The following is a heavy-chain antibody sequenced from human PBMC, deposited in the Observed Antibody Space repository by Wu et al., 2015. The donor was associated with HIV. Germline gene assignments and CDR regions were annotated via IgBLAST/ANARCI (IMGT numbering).Heavy chain of an antibody. CDR1: GGTFSSFA. J-gene: IGHJ3*02. D-gene: IGHD6-13*01. CDR2: IIPLFDTA. CDR3: VRVAGSSWYREFDM. Sequence: QVQLVQSGAEVKKPGSSVKVSCKASGGTFSSFALSWVRQAPGQGLEWMGGIIPLFDTAISANNFHDRVTITADESTTTGYMELRSLTYEDTAIYYCVRVAGSSWYREFDMWGQGTMVTVSS. V-gene: IGHV1-69*12.